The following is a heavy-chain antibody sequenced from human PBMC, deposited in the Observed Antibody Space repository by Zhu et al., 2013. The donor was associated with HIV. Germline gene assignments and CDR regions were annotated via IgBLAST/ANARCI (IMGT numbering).Heavy chain of an antibody. D-gene: IGHD5-12*01. CDR1: GFTFSSYW. CDR2: IKQDGSEK. J-gene: IGHJ4*02. V-gene: IGHV3-7*01. CDR3: AREARYSGSTGGFDY. Sequence: EVQLVESGGGLVQPGGSLRLSCAASGFTFSSYWMSWVRQAPGKGLEWVANIKQDGSEKYYVDSVKGRFTISRDNAKNSLYLQMNSLRAEDTAVYYCAREARYSGSTGGFDYWGQGTLVTVSS.